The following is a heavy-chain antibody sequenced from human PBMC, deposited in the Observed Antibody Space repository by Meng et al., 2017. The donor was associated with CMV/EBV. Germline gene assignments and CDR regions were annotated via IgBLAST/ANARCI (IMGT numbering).Heavy chain of an antibody. CDR2: ISAYNGNT. CDR3: ARDSAVGATTFDY. D-gene: IGHD1-26*01. J-gene: IGHJ4*02. CDR1: GYTFTSYG. V-gene: IGHV1-18*01. Sequence: HVPLVPYGAEVKKPGSSVKVSCKASGYTFTSYGMRWVRQAPGQGLEWMGWISAYNGNTNYAQKLQGRVTMTTDTSTSTAYMELRSLRSDDTAVYYCARDSAVGATTFDYWGQGTLVTVPS.